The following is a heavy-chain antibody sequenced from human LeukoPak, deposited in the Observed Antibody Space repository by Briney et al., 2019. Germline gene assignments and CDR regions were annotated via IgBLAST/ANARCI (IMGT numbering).Heavy chain of an antibody. J-gene: IGHJ5*02. Sequence: ASVKVSCKAFGYTFTGYYMHWVRQAPGQGLEWMGWINPNSGGTNYAQKFQGWVTMTRDTSISTAYMELSRLRTDDTAVYYCARDSDNWFDPWGQGTLVTVSS. CDR1: GYTFTGYY. CDR3: ARDSDNWFDP. CDR2: INPNSGGT. V-gene: IGHV1-2*04.